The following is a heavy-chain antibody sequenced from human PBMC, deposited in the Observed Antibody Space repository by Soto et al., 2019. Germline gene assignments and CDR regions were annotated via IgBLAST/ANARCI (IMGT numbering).Heavy chain of an antibody. J-gene: IGHJ5*02. D-gene: IGHD6-6*01. Sequence: VQLVQSGAEVKKPGASVKVSCKASGYTFTSYGITWVRQAPGQDLEWMGWISAYNGDTNYAQRLQGRVTMTKDTTTSTVYMELKSLKSDDTAVYYCARDQEYSTSGLYWFDLWGQGTMVNVSS. CDR2: ISAYNGDT. V-gene: IGHV1-18*04. CDR3: ARDQEYSTSGLYWFDL. CDR1: GYTFTSYG.